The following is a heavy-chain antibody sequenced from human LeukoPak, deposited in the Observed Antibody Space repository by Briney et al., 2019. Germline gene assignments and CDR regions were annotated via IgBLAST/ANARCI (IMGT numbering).Heavy chain of an antibody. CDR2: IIPISSTA. Sequence: ASVKVSCKASGCTFSNHAVSWVRQAPGQGLEWMGVIIPISSTATYAQNFQGRVTITADEYTSTVYMELSRLTSEDTAVYYCARWAGESTIWYPALFDYWGQGTPVTVSS. CDR3: ARWAGESTIWYPALFDY. D-gene: IGHD6-13*01. CDR1: GCTFSNHA. V-gene: IGHV1-69*13. J-gene: IGHJ4*02.